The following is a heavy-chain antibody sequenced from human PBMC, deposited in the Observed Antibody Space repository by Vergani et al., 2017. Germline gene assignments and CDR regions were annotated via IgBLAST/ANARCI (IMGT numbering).Heavy chain of an antibody. CDR2: IYASGNT. CDR3: ARVFSPSAFWYLDL. Sequence: QVQLQESGPGLVKPSQTLSLTCTVPGDSIDSVSYYWTWIRQPAGKGLEWIRRIYASGNTNYNPSLRSRVIMSVDTSKNQISLKLTSVTAADTAVYYCARVFSPSAFWYLDLWGRGTLVTVSS. J-gene: IGHJ2*01. D-gene: IGHD2/OR15-2a*01. CDR1: GDSIDSVSYY. V-gene: IGHV4-61*02.